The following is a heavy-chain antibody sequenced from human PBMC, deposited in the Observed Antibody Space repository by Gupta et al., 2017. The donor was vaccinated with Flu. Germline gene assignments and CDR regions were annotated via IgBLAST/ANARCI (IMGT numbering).Heavy chain of an antibody. CDR3: AKVSVSLIIVATNWYFDL. CDR2: ISYDGDYK. J-gene: IGHJ2*01. D-gene: IGHD5-12*01. CDR1: GLAFNTYA. V-gene: IGHV3-30*04. Sequence: QVQLVESGGGVVQPGRSLRLSCAASGLAFNTYAMHWVRQAPGKGLEWVAFISYDGDYKYYADSVKGRFTISRDNSENTLYLQMNSLRPEDTALYYCAKVSVSLIIVATNWYFDLWGRGTLVTVSS.